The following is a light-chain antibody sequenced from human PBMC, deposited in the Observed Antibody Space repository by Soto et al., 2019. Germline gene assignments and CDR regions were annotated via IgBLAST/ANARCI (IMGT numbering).Light chain of an antibody. V-gene: IGKV3-20*01. CDR3: QQYGSSPPCS. CDR1: QGVSSSY. J-gene: IGKJ1*01. CDR2: AAS. Sequence: EIVLAQSPGTLSLSPGERATLSCRASQGVSSSYLAWYQQTHGQAPRLLIYAASIRAAGIPDRFGGSGSGTADSLPTSRREPEDFAVYYCQQYGSSPPCSFGQGTKVEIK.